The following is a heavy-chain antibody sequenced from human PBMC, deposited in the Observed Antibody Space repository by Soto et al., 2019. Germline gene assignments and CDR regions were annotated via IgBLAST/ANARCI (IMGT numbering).Heavy chain of an antibody. CDR2: IYYSGST. D-gene: IGHD2-15*01. V-gene: IGHV4-30-4*06. CDR3: VMVRHAARSTPYP. J-gene: IGHJ5*02. CDR1: GYYF. Sequence: GYYFWCWVRQEPGKGLEWVGYIYYSGSTYYNPSLKRRLDISLDVSKNLFSLRLTSVTASDTAVYFFVMVRHAARSTPYP.